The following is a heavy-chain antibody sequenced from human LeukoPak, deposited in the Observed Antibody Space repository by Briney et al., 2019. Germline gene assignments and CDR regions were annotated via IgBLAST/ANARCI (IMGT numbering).Heavy chain of an antibody. V-gene: IGHV3-21*01. CDR2: ITSSSSYI. J-gene: IGHJ6*03. D-gene: IGHD1-26*01. CDR1: GFTFSGYD. CDR3: ARDPYSGNYGDYYYYYMDV. Sequence: GGSLRLSCVASGFTFSGYDMNWVRQAPGKGLEWVSSITSSSSYIYYADSVKGRFTISTDNAKSSLYLQMNSLRDEDTAVYYCARDPYSGNYGDYYYYYMDVWGKGTTVTISS.